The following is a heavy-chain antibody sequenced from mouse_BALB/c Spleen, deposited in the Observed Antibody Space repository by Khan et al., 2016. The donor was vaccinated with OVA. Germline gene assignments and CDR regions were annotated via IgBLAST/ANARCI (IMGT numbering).Heavy chain of an antibody. D-gene: IGHD3-3*01. Sequence: QVQLKESGPGLVAPSQSLSITCTVSGFSLSRYSVHWVRQPPGKGLEWLGIIWIGGSTASNSALISRLSIRKDNSKSHVFFNMNSLQTDDTAMYFCARNRDGGSYWYFDVWGAGTTVTVSS. CDR2: IWIGGST. V-gene: IGHV2-6-4*01. J-gene: IGHJ1*02. CDR3: ARNRDGGSYWYFDV. CDR1: GFSLSRYS.